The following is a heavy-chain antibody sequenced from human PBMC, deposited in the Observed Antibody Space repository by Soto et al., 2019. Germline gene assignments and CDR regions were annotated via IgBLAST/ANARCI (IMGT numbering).Heavy chain of an antibody. J-gene: IGHJ6*03. CDR1: GYSFTSYW. Sequence: GESLKISCKGSGYSFTSYWIGWVRQMPGKGLEWMGITYPGDSDTRYSPSFQGQVTISADKSISTAYLQWSSLKASDTAMYYCARHTGIAARQAWYYMDVWGKGTTVTVSS. V-gene: IGHV5-51*01. CDR2: TYPGDSDT. CDR3: ARHTGIAARQAWYYMDV. D-gene: IGHD6-6*01.